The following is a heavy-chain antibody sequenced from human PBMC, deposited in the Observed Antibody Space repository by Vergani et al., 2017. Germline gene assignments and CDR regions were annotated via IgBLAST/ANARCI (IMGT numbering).Heavy chain of an antibody. J-gene: IGHJ6*02. D-gene: IGHD3-10*01. CDR1: GGSFSGYH. CDR3: ARGLPLLWFGELLSSDLYYYYGMDV. Sequence: QVQLQQWGAGLLKPSETLSLTCAVYGGSFSGYHWSWIRQPPGKGLEWIGEINHSGSTNYNPSLKSRVTISVDTSKNQFSLKLSSVTAADTAVYYCARGLPLLWFGELLSSDLYYYYGMDVWGQGTTVTVSS. V-gene: IGHV4-34*01. CDR2: INHSGST.